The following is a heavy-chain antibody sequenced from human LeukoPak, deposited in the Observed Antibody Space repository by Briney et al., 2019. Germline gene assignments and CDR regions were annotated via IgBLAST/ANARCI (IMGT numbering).Heavy chain of an antibody. D-gene: IGHD3-10*01. V-gene: IGHV1-8*01. CDR2: MNPNSGNT. Sequence: ASVKVSCKASGYTFTSYDINWVRQASGQGLEWMGWMNPNSGNTGYAQKFQGRVTMTRNTSISTAYMELSSLRSEDTAVYYCARGPTVRGVIITSGYGMDVWGQGTTVTASS. CDR1: GYTFTSYD. CDR3: ARGPTVRGVIITSGYGMDV. J-gene: IGHJ6*02.